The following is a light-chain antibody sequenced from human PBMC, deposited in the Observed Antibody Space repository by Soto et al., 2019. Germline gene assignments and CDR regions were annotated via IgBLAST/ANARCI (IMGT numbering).Light chain of an antibody. CDR1: SSNIGAGYD. Sequence: QSALTQPPSVSGAPGQRVTIACTGTSSNIGAGYDVHWYQQLPGRGPRLLVYANTNRPSGVPDRFSASKSDNSVSLAITGLQAEDEGDYYCQSYDNSLSGSVVFGGGTKLTVL. CDR3: QSYDNSLSGSVV. CDR2: ANT. V-gene: IGLV1-40*01. J-gene: IGLJ2*01.